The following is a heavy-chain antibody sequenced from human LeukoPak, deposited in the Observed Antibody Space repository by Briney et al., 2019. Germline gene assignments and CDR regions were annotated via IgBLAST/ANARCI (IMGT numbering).Heavy chain of an antibody. J-gene: IGHJ5*02. CDR2: ISAYNGNT. D-gene: IGHD6-19*01. Sequence: GASVKVSCKASGYTFTSYGISWVLQAPGQGLEWMGWISAYNGNTNYAQKLQGRVTMTTDTSTSTAYMELRSLRSDDTAVYYCARAGGLAVAGTRIWFDPWGQGTLVTVSS. V-gene: IGHV1-18*01. CDR3: ARAGGLAVAGTRIWFDP. CDR1: GYTFTSYG.